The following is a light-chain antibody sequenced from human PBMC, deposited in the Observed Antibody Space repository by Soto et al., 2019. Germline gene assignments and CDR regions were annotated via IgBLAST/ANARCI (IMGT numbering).Light chain of an antibody. V-gene: IGKV1-12*01. CDR3: QQGDSFPFT. J-gene: IGKJ4*01. CDR1: QVISGW. Sequence: DIHMTQSPSSVSASVGDSVIITCRASQVISGWVAWYQQKPGKAPKLLIFGASSLESGVPRRFSGCGSGTDFTLIISSLQPEDFATYFCQQGDSFPFTFGGGTKVEIK. CDR2: GAS.